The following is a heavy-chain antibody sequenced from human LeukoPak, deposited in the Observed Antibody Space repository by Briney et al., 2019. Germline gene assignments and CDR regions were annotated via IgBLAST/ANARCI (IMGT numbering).Heavy chain of an antibody. CDR1: GFTFGVYA. J-gene: IGHJ6*04. V-gene: IGHV3-49*04. CDR2: IRSKAYGGTT. CDR3: SYGSGSSYNVYYYAMDV. D-gene: IGHD3-10*01. Sequence: GGSLRLSCTASGFTFGVYAMSWVRQAPGKGLEWVGFIRSKAYGGTTEYAASVKGRFTISRDDSKSIAYLQMNSLKTEDTAVYCCSYGSGSSYNVYYYAMDVWGKGTTVTVSS.